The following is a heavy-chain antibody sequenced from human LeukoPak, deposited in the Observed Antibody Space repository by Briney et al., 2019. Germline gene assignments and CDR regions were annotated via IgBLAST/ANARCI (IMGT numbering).Heavy chain of an antibody. Sequence: GGSLRLSCAASGFTFSSYAMSWVRQAPGKGLEWVSAISGSGGSAYYADSVKGRFTISRDNSKNTLYLQMNSLRAEDTAVYYCAKDSYDYPWSYFDYWGQGTLVTVSS. D-gene: IGHD3-16*01. CDR3: AKDSYDYPWSYFDY. J-gene: IGHJ4*02. V-gene: IGHV3-23*01. CDR2: ISGSGGSA. CDR1: GFTFSSYA.